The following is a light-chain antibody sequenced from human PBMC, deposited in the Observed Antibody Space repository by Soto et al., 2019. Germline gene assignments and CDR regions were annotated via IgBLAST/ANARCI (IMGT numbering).Light chain of an antibody. Sequence: QSALTQPASVSGSPGQSITISCSGTSSDIGAYDHAAWFQQFPGKTPKLMIYSVSNRPSGVSYRHSRSKPGNTASRTISGLQAEGEADYHCSLYTVSRSYVFGAGSKVTVL. CDR3: SLYTVSRSYV. V-gene: IGLV2-14*01. J-gene: IGLJ1*01. CDR1: SSDIGAYDH. CDR2: SVS.